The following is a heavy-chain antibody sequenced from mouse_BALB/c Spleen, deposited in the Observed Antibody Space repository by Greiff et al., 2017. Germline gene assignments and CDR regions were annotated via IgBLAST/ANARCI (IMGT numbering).Heavy chain of an antibody. D-gene: IGHD1-1*01. V-gene: IGHV1-9*01. CDR2: ILPGSGST. J-gene: IGHJ4*01. CDR3: ARRVEDYAMDY. Sequence: VQLQQSGAELMKPGASVKISCKATGYTFSSYWIEWVKQRPGHGLEWIGEILPGSGSTNYNEKFKGKATFTADTSSNTAYMQLSSLTSEDSAVYYCARRVEDYAMDYWGQGTSVTVSS. CDR1: GYTFSSYW.